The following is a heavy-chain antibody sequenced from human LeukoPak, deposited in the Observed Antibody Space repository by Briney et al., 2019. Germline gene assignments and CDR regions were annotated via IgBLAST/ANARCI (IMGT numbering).Heavy chain of an antibody. V-gene: IGHV3-23*01. CDR3: AKVSPDCSSTSCQYYYYYYMDV. Sequence: GGSLRLSCAASGFTFSSYAMSWVRQAPGKGLEWVSAISGSGGSTYYADSVKGRFTISRDNSKNTLYLQMNSLRAEDTAVYYCAKVSPDCSSTSCQYYYYYYMDVWGKGTTVTVSS. D-gene: IGHD2-2*01. J-gene: IGHJ6*03. CDR2: ISGSGGST. CDR1: GFTFSSYA.